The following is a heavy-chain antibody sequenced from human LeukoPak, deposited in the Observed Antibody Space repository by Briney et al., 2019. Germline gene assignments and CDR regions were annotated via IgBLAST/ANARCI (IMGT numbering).Heavy chain of an antibody. CDR3: ARKAYYYYMDV. V-gene: IGHV4-34*01. J-gene: IGHJ6*03. CDR1: GGSFSGYY. CDR2: INHSGST. Sequence: SETLSLTCAVYGGSFSGYYWSWIRQPPGKGLELIGEINHSGSTNYNPSLKSRVTISVDTSKNQFSLKRSSVTAADTAVYYCARKAYYYYMDVWGKGTTVTVSS.